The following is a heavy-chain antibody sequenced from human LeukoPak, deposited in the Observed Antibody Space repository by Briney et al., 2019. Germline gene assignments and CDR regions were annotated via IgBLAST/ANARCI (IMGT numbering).Heavy chain of an antibody. J-gene: IGHJ4*02. D-gene: IGHD6-19*01. CDR2: IFYSGST. CDR1: GGSISSYY. CDR3: ASVGIAVAGIGFDY. V-gene: IGHV4-59*08. Sequence: SETLSLTCTVSGGSISSYYWSWIRQPQGQGLGWIGYIFYSGSTTSNPSPKSRVTIPVDTPKTQCSLKLSSGTAADTAVYYCASVGIAVAGIGFDYWGQGTLVTVSS.